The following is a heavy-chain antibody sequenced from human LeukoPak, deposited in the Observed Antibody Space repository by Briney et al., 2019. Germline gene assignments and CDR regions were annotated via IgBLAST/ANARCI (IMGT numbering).Heavy chain of an antibody. CDR2: ISSSSSYI. Sequence: GGSLRLSCAASGFTFSSYSMNWVRQAPGKGLEWVSSISSSSSYIYYADSVKGRFTISRDNAKNSLYLQMNSLRAEDTAVYYCARAGPRDGYKSVAFDIWGQGTMVTVSS. CDR3: ARAGPRDGYKSVAFDI. CDR1: GFTFSSYS. D-gene: IGHD5-24*01. V-gene: IGHV3-21*01. J-gene: IGHJ3*02.